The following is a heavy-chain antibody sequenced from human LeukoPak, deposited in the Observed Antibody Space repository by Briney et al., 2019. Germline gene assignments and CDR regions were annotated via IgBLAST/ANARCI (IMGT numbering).Heavy chain of an antibody. CDR1: GFTFTNYL. Sequence: GGSLRLSCAASGFTFTNYLMRWVRQAPGKGLEWVSSVDNAATGTYYADSVRGRFTISRDNSKNTVYLQMNTLRAEDTAVYYCARDVSGWNWFDPWGQGTLVIVSS. CDR3: ARDVSGWNWFDP. D-gene: IGHD6-19*01. V-gene: IGHV3-23*01. CDR2: VDNAATGT. J-gene: IGHJ5*02.